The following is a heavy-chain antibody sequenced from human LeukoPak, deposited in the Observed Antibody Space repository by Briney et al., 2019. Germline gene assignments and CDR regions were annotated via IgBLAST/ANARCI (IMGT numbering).Heavy chain of an antibody. D-gene: IGHD4-17*01. Sequence: SETLSLTCTVSGGSINSTYYWGWIRPPPGRGLEWIGSIYYSGSTFYNPSLQSRVTISVDTSKNQFSLKLSSVTAADTAVYYCARHVKEFGDQSGMAWGQGTLVTVSS. V-gene: IGHV4-39*01. CDR2: IYYSGST. J-gene: IGHJ5*02. CDR1: GGSINSTYY. CDR3: ARHVKEFGDQSGMA.